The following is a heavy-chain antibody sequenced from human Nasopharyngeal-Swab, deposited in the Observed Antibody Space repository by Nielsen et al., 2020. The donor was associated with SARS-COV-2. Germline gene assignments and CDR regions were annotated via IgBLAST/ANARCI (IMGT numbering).Heavy chain of an antibody. CDR1: GDSISPNY. CDR2: IYYTGSA. J-gene: IGHJ6*02. V-gene: IGHV4-59*01. D-gene: IGHD3/OR15-3a*01. Sequence: SETLSLTCTVSGDSISPNYWSWIRQSPGKRLEWIGDIYYTGSADYSPSLRTRVTISVDRSKNRFSLEFTSVTTADTAVYYCARWVPFRRGTGRPSFYYFVMDVWGQGTTVTVSS. CDR3: ARWVPFRRGTGRPSFYYFVMDV.